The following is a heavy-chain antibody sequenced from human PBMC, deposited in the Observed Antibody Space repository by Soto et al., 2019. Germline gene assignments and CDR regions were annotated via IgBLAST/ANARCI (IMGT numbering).Heavy chain of an antibody. V-gene: IGHV4-34*01. J-gene: IGHJ4*02. CDR2: ISQRGST. CDR3: AREWPGGRGCFDY. D-gene: IGHD2-15*01. CDR1: GGSLRGYY. Sequence: SETLSLTCAVYGGSLRGYYWGWIRHPPGKGLEWIGEISQRGSTNYNPSLKSRVALSVDTSKNQFSLNLISMTAADTAIYYCAREWPGGRGCFDYWGQGTPVTVSS.